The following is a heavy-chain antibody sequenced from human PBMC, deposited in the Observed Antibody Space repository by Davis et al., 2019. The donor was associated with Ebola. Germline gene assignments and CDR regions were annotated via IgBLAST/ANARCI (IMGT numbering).Heavy chain of an antibody. CDR2: INHTGNT. CDR1: GGSFSGYY. V-gene: IGHV4-34*01. CDR3: ARWRSRYWGDY. D-gene: IGHD2-15*01. J-gene: IGHJ4*02. Sequence: PGGSLRLSCAVYGGSFSGYYWTWIRQPPGKGLEWIGEINHTGNTNYNPSLKSRVTISMDTSNNQFSLKLSSVTAADTAVYYCARWRSRYWGDYWGQGTPVTVSS.